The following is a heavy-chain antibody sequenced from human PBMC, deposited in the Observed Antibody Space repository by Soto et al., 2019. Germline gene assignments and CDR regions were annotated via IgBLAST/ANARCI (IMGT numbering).Heavy chain of an antibody. CDR2: ISYDGSNK. V-gene: IGHV3-30*03. D-gene: IGHD3-22*01. J-gene: IGHJ4*02. Sequence: GGSLRLSCAASGFTFSSYGMHWVRQAPGKGLEWVAVISYDGSNKYYADSVKGRFTISRDNSKNTLYLQMNSLRAEDTAVYYCARAIYDDYDSSGFDHWGQGT. CDR3: ARAIYDDYDSSGFDH. CDR1: GFTFSSYG.